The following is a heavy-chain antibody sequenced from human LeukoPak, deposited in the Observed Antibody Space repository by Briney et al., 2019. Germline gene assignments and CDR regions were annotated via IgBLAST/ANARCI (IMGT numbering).Heavy chain of an antibody. D-gene: IGHD2-21*01. CDR1: GFTFSSYA. CDR3: AKVAHIVVVIASYYFDY. CDR2: ISGSGGST. V-gene: IGHV3-23*01. J-gene: IGHJ4*02. Sequence: GGSLRLSCAASGFTFSSYAMSWVRQAPGKGLEWVSAISGSGGSTYYADSVKGRFTISRDNSKNTLYLQMNSLRAEDTAVYYCAKVAHIVVVIASYYFDYWGQGTLVTVSS.